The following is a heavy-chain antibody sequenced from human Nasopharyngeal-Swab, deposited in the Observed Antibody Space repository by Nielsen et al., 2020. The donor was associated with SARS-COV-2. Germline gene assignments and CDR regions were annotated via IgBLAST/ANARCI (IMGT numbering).Heavy chain of an antibody. D-gene: IGHD3-22*01. CDR2: MNPNSGNT. CDR1: GYTFTSYD. J-gene: IGHJ4*02. V-gene: IGHV1-8*03. CDR3: ARQSDSSGYYHPFDY. Sequence: ASVKVSCKASGYTFTSYDINWVRQATGQGLEWMGWMNPNSGNTGYAQKFQGRVTITRNTSISTAYMELSSLRSEDTAVYYCARQSDSSGYYHPFDYWGQGTLVTVSS.